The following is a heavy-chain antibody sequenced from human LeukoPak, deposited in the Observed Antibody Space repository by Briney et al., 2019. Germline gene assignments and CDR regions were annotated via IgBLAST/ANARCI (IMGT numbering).Heavy chain of an antibody. CDR1: GFTFSSYS. CDR2: ISSSSSYI. CDR3: ARDQEMATKEYYFDY. D-gene: IGHD5-24*01. V-gene: IGHV3-21*01. Sequence: GGSLRLSCAASGFTFSSYSMNWVRQAPGKGLEWVSSISSSSSYIYYADSVKGRFTISRDNAKNSLYLQMNSLRAEDTAVYYRARDQEMATKEYYFDYWGQGTLVTVSS. J-gene: IGHJ4*02.